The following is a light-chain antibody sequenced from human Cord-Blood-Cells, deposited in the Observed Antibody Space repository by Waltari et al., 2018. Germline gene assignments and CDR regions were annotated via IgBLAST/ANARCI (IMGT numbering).Light chain of an antibody. CDR3: QQRSNWPGT. Sequence: EIVLTQSPATMSLSPGERATLSCRASQSVGSYLAWYQQKPGQAPKLLIYDAPNRTTAIPARFSGSGSVTAFTLTISGLESEDCAVYYCQQRSNWPGTFGQGTKVEIK. J-gene: IGKJ1*01. CDR2: DAP. V-gene: IGKV3-11*01. CDR1: QSVGSY.